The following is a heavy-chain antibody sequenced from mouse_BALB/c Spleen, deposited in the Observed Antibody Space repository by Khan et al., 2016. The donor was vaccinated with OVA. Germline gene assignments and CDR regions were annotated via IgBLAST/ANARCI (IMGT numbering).Heavy chain of an antibody. D-gene: IGHD2-10*01. CDR3: ARPPYFSCTLDY. J-gene: IGHJ4*01. CDR2: INTYTGEP. V-gene: IGHV9-3-1*01. Sequence: QIQLAQSGPELKKPGETVKISCKASEYSFTNYGIHCVKQSPGKALTWMGWINTYTGEPTYADDFKGRFAFSLETSANTAYLQINILKNEATATYFGARPPYFSCTLDYWGQGTTVTVSS. CDR1: EYSFTNYG.